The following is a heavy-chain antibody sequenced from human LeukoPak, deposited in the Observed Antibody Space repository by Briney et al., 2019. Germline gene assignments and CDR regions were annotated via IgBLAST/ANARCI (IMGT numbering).Heavy chain of an antibody. CDR1: GFTLSTYA. D-gene: IGHD6-6*01. Sequence: RSLRLSCEASGFTLSTYAMHWVRQGPGKGLEWVAVISFDGSNKYRADSVKCRFTVSRDISKNTLDLQMNSLLTEDTAVYYCARGADAWTGNTEARLIDYMDVWGKGTTVTVSS. CDR3: ARGADAWTGNTEARLIDYMDV. J-gene: IGHJ6*03. V-gene: IGHV3-30*01. CDR2: ISFDGSNK.